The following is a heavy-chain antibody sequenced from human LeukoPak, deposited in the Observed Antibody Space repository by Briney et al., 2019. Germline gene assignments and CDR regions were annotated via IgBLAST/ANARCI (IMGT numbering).Heavy chain of an antibody. CDR3: ARGGYSYGTNWFDP. V-gene: IGHV4-31*03. D-gene: IGHD5-18*01. Sequence: SQTLSLTCTVSGGSISSGCYYWSWIRQHPGKGLEWIGYIYYSGSTYYNPSLKSRVTISVDTSKNQFSLKLSSVTAADTAVYYCARGGYSYGTNWFDPWGQGTLVTVSS. CDR1: GGSISSGCYY. CDR2: IYYSGST. J-gene: IGHJ5*02.